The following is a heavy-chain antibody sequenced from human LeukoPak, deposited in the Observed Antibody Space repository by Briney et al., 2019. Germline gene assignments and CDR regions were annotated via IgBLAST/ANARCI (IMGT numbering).Heavy chain of an antibody. Sequence: PSETLSLTCTVSGDSISRYCWSLVRLPPGRGLEWIGYIYTSGSTDYNPSLKSRVTMSVDTSKNQLSMELRSLTAADTAVYYCATSYDVKTAPYDLWGQGTLVTVSS. D-gene: IGHD3-10*02. CDR2: IYTSGST. CDR1: GDSISRYC. CDR3: ATSYDVKTAPYDL. V-gene: IGHV4-4*09. J-gene: IGHJ5*02.